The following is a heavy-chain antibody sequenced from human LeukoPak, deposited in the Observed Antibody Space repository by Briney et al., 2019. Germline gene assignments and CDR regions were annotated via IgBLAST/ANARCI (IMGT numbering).Heavy chain of an antibody. CDR2: VDHTGST. CDR1: DDSITMYY. J-gene: IGHJ6*03. V-gene: IGHV4-59*01. CDR3: ARGRVSSSTWYSTYYYFFYMDF. D-gene: IGHD4-11*01. Sequence: PSETLSLTCTVSDDSITMYYWTWIRQPPGKGLEWIGYVDHTGSTKFNPSLNGRVSISRDTSNNFFSLRLRSVTAADTAVYFCARGRVSSSTWYSTYYYFFYMDFWGKGTTVTISS.